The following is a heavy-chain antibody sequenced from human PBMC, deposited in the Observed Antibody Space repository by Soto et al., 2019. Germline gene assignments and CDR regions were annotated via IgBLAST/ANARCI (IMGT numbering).Heavy chain of an antibody. D-gene: IGHD4-17*01. CDR3: RVVVSDYGDLPYFDY. CDR1: GGTFSSYA. CDR2: IIPIFGTA. J-gene: IGHJ4*02. V-gene: IGHV1-69*13. Sequence: ASVKVSCKASGGTFSSYAISWVRQAPGQGLEWMGGIIPIFGTANYAQKFQGRVTITADESTSTAYMELSSLRSEDTAVYYCRVVVSDYGDLPYFDYWGQGALVTVSS.